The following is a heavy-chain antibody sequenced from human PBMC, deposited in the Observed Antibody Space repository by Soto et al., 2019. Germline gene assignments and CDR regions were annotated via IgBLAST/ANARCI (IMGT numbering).Heavy chain of an antibody. J-gene: IGHJ6*02. CDR3: AREKRFLEWLLSDYYNGMDV. CDR2: IYYSGST. Sequence: SETLSLTCTVSGGSISSGDYYWSWIRQPPGKGLEWIGYIYYSGSTYYNPSLKSRVTISVDTSKNQFSLKLSSVTAADTAVYYCAREKRFLEWLLSDYYNGMDVWGQGTTVTVSS. V-gene: IGHV4-30-4*01. D-gene: IGHD3-3*01. CDR1: GGSISSGDYY.